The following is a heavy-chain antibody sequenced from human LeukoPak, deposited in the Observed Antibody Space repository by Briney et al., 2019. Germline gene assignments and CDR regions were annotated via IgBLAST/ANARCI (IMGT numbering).Heavy chain of an antibody. CDR1: GFTFDDYA. J-gene: IGHJ5*02. CDR2: ISWNSGSI. CDR3: AKDLAT. Sequence: GGSLRLSCAASGFTFDDYAMHWVRQAPGKGLEWVSGISWNSGSIGYADSVKGRFTISRDNAKNSLYLQMNSLRAEDTALYYCAKDLATWGQGTLVTVSS. V-gene: IGHV3-9*01.